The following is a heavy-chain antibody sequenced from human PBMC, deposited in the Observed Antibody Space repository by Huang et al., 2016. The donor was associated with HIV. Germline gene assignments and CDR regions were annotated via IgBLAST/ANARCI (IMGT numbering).Heavy chain of an antibody. CDR2: ISNEGSNN. J-gene: IGHJ3*02. D-gene: IGHD5-18*01. V-gene: IGHV3-30-3*01. CDR1: GFPFNNHA. Sequence: QVQLVESGGGVVQPGRSLRLSCAASGFPFNNHAMHWVRQAPGKGLDWVAVISNEGSNNYYADSVKGRFTISRDSSKSTLFLHMTSLRTEDTAVYYCARAKDTWDAYDIWGQGTMVSVSS. CDR3: ARAKDTWDAYDI.